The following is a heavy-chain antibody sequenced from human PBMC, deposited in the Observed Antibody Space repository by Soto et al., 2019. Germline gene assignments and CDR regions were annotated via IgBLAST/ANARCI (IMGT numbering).Heavy chain of an antibody. D-gene: IGHD6-13*01. CDR1: GGSISSGSYY. Sequence: QLQLQESGPGVVKPSETLSLTCSVSGGSISSGSYYWGWIRQTPGRGLEWIASMYHGGTTYSNPSLKSRVTISVDTSKNQFSLRLTSVTAADTAVXXXXRRGVRAAATNWF. J-gene: IGHJ5*01. V-gene: IGHV4-39*01. CDR2: MYHGGTT. CDR3: XRRGVRAAATNWF.